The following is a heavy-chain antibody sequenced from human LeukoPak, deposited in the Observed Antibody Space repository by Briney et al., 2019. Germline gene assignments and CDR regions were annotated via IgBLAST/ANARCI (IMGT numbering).Heavy chain of an antibody. CDR2: TYYRSKWYN. CDR3: VRGIPSGPIFDY. Sequence: SQTLSFTCAISGDSVSSNSTAWNWIRQSPSRGLEWLGRTYYRSKWYNDYAVSVKSRIIINPDTSKSQFSLQLNSVTPEDTAVYYCVRGIPSGPIFDYWGQGTLVTVSS. V-gene: IGHV6-1*01. CDR1: GDSVSSNSTA. D-gene: IGHD6-25*01. J-gene: IGHJ4*02.